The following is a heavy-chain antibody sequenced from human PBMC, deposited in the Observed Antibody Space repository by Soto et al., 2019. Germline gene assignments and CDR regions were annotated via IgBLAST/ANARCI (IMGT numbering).Heavy chain of an antibody. CDR1: GFTFDDYA. V-gene: IGHV3-9*01. CDR2: ISWNSGSI. CDR3: ARAVAATLIAFDI. D-gene: IGHD2-15*01. Sequence: GGSLRLSCAASGFTFDDYAMHWVRQAPGKGLEWVSGISWNSGSIGYADSVKGRFTISRDNAKNSLYLQMNSLRAEDTALYYCARAVAATLIAFDIWGQGTMVTVSS. J-gene: IGHJ3*02.